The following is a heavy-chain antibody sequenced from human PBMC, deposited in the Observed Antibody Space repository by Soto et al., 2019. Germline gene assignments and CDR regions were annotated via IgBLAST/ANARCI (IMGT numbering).Heavy chain of an antibody. D-gene: IGHD3-16*01. CDR1: GFTFSSYG. CDR2: IWYDGNNK. CDR3: TREYYPHIPRAVPVYYFDY. J-gene: IGHJ4*02. V-gene: IGHV3-33*01. Sequence: QVQLVESGGGVVQPGRSLRLSCAASGFTFSSYGMHWVRQAPGKGLEWVAVIWYDGNNKYYADSVKGRFTISRDNSKNTLDLQMHSLRAEGTAVAYCTREYYPHIPRAVPVYYFDYWGQGTLVTVSS.